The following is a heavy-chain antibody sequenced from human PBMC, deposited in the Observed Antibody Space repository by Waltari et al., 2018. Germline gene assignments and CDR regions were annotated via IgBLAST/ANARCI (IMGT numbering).Heavy chain of an antibody. D-gene: IGHD2-21*02. CDR3: AKNVTGGFFNS. J-gene: IGHJ4*02. CDR2: AYNSGST. Sequence: QVLLRESGPGLVRPSETLALTCAVSGYSVTNTIYWGWIQQTPGKGLEWIGSAYNSGSTHYNPSLKSRVTISVDTSRNQFSLELRSVTAADTAIYYCAKNVTGGFFNSWGQGALVIVSS. V-gene: IGHV4-38-2*01. CDR1: GYSVTNTIY.